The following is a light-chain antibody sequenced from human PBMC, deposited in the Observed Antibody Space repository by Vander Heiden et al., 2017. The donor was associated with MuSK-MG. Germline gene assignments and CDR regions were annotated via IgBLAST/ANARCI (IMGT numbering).Light chain of an antibody. CDR3: HQYNSYSWT. Sequence: DIQMIQSPSTLSASVGDRVTITCRASQSISSWLAWYQQKPGKAPKLLIYKASSLESGVPSRFRGRGSGTEFTLTISSLQPDDFATYYCHQYNSYSWTFGQGTKVDIK. V-gene: IGKV1-5*03. CDR2: KAS. J-gene: IGKJ1*01. CDR1: QSISSW.